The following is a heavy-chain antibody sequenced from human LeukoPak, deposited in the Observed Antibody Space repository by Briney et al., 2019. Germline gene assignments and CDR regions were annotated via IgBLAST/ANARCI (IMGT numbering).Heavy chain of an antibody. CDR3: AGLSGGTGFDY. D-gene: IGHD1-1*01. J-gene: IGHJ4*02. CDR2: ISYEVSNT. Sequence: SLRLSCAVSGFTFSIYAMDGVRQAPGEGLGWVVVISYEVSNTYYADSVKGRFTISRDNSKNTLYLHMNRLRAEDTAGYSCAGLSGGTGFDYCGQATLLTV. CDR1: GFTFSIYA. V-gene: IGHV3-30-3*02.